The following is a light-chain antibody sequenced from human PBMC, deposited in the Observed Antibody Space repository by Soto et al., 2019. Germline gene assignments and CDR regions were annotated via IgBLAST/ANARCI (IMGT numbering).Light chain of an antibody. V-gene: IGLV2-23*01. Sequence: QSVLTQPASVSGSPGQSITISCTGTSSDVGSYNLVSWYQQHPGKAPKLMIYEGSKRPSGVSNRFSGSKSGNTASLTISGLQAEDEADYYCCSYARSSTSYVFGTGNKSPS. CDR3: CSYARSSTSYV. CDR2: EGS. CDR1: SSDVGSYNL. J-gene: IGLJ1*01.